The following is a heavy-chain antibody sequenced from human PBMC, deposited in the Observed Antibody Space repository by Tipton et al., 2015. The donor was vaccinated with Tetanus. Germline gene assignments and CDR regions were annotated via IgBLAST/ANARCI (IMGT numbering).Heavy chain of an antibody. J-gene: IGHJ5*02. V-gene: IGHV4-39*02. CDR3: AREIGDDNDYGDYLLSFYKLHWFDP. CDR1: GGSISSSSYY. Sequence: TLSRTCTVSGGSISSSSYYWGWIRQPPGKGLEWIGSIYYSGSTYYNPSLKSRVTISVDTSKNLFSLKLSSVTAADTAVYYCAREIGDDNDYGDYLLSFYKLHWFDPWGQGTLVTVSS. CDR2: IYYSGST. D-gene: IGHD4-17*01.